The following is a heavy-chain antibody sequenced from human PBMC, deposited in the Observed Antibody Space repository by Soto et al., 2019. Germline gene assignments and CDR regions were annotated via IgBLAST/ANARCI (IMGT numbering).Heavy chain of an antibody. CDR3: ARDSGGGEQQIIGPYYYYGMDV. J-gene: IGHJ6*02. CDR1: GGSVSSGSYY. Sequence: PSETLSLTCTVSGGSVSSGSYYWSWIRQPPGKGLEWIGYIYYSGSTNYNPSLKSRVTISVDTSKNQFSLKLSSVTAADTAVYYCARDSGGGEQQIIGPYYYYGMDVWGQGTTVTV. D-gene: IGHD3-10*01. CDR2: IYYSGST. V-gene: IGHV4-61*01.